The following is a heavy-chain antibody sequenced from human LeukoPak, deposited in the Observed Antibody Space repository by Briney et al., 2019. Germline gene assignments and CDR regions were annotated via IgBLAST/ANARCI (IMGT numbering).Heavy chain of an antibody. Sequence: GGSLRLSCAASGFTVSSNYRNWVRQAPGTGLEWVANIKQDGSEEYYVDSVRGRLTISRDNAKNSLYLQMNSLRAEDTAVYYCARVQLGGSWFFDLWGRGTLVTVSS. CDR1: GFTVSSNY. CDR2: IKQDGSEE. V-gene: IGHV3-7*03. CDR3: ARVQLGGSWFFDL. J-gene: IGHJ2*01. D-gene: IGHD5-12*01.